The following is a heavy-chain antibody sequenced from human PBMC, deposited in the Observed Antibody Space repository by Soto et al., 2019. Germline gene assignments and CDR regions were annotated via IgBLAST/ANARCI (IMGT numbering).Heavy chain of an antibody. V-gene: IGHV1-3*01. D-gene: IGHD2-15*01. J-gene: IGHJ4*02. CDR3: ARDLGGWPDY. CDR2: IDVGNGNT. CDR1: GFTFTSSA. Sequence: ASVKVSCKASGFTFTSSAVQWVRQARGQRLEWIGWIDVGNGNTKYSQKFQGRVTITRDTSTSTAYMELSSLRSEDTAVYYCARDLGGWPDYWGQGTLVTVSS.